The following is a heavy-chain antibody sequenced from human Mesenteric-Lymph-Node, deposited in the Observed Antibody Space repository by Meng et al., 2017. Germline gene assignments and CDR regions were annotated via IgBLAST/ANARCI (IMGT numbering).Heavy chain of an antibody. CDR2: VSSNGGST. D-gene: IGHD3-10*01. Sequence: GESLKTPCAASGFTFSSYAMSWVRLAPGKGLEYVSAVSSNGGSTYYADSVKGRFTISRDNSKNTLYLQMGSLRAEDMAVYYCAREANGGAFDIWGQGTMVTVSS. J-gene: IGHJ3*02. V-gene: IGHV3-64*02. CDR1: GFTFSSYA. CDR3: AREANGGAFDI.